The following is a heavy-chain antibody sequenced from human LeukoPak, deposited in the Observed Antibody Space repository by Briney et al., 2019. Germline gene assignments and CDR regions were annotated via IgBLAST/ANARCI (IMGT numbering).Heavy chain of an antibody. CDR3: ARDSAVYYYDSSGYYGRQFDY. V-gene: IGHV1-69*13. D-gene: IGHD3-22*01. CDR2: IIPIFGTA. CDR1: GGTFSSYA. J-gene: IGHJ4*02. Sequence: SVKVSCKASGGTFSSYAISWVRQAPGQGLEWMGGIIPIFGTANYAQKFQGRVTITADESTSTAYMELSSLRSEDTAVYYCARDSAVYYYDSSGYYGRQFDYWGQGTLVTVSS.